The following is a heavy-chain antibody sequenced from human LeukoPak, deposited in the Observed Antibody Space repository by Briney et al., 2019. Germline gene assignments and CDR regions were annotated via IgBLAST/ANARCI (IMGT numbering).Heavy chain of an antibody. CDR1: GYTFTGYY. V-gene: IGHV1-2*02. J-gene: IGHJ4*02. CDR2: INPNSGGT. D-gene: IGHD6-19*01. Sequence: GASVKVSCKASGYTFTGYYMHWVRQAPGQGLEWMGWINPNSGGTNYAQKFQGRVTMTRDTYISTAYMELSRLRSDDTAVYYCARIPPGYSSGWFDYWGQGTLVTVSS. CDR3: ARIPPGYSSGWFDY.